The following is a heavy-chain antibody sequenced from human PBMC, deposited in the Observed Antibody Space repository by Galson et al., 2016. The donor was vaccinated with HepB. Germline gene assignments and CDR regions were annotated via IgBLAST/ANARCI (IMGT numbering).Heavy chain of an antibody. V-gene: IGHV3-74*01. CDR3: AVYSFPIAAAGPARSLQH. J-gene: IGHJ1*01. CDR1: GFTLSRFW. CDR2: INSDGSST. Sequence: SLRLSCAASGFTLSRFWMSWVRQAPGKGLVWVSRINSDGSSTNYADSVKGRFTISRDNAKNTLYLQMNSLRAEDTAVYYCAVYSFPIAAAGPARSLQHWGQGTLVTVSS. D-gene: IGHD6-13*01.